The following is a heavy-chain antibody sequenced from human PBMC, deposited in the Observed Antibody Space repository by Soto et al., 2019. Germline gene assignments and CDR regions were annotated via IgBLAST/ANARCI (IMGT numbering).Heavy chain of an antibody. CDR1: GGTFSSYA. J-gene: IGHJ3*02. D-gene: IGHD1-26*01. CDR2: IIPIFGTA. Sequence: QVQLVQSGAEVKKPGSSVKVSCKASGGTFSSYAISWVRQAPGQGLEWMGGIIPIFGTANYAQKFQGRVTITADESTSTAYMELSGLRSEDTAVYYCARDPIYGGKVGDAFDIWGQGTMVTVSS. V-gene: IGHV1-69*12. CDR3: ARDPIYGGKVGDAFDI.